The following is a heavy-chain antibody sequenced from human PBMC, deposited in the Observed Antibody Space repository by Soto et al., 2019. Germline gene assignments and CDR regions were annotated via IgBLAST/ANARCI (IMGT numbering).Heavy chain of an antibody. CDR2: IFHNGTT. CDR3: ARILRVWSGYYFDY. V-gene: IGHV4-30-2*01. CDR1: GGSISSGGYS. Sequence: SETLSLTCAVSGGSISSGGYSWSWIRQPPGKGLEWIGYIFHNGTTCNNPSLKSRVTISVDRSKNQFSLKLSSVTAADTAVYYCARILRVWSGYYFDYWGQETRVTVSS. D-gene: IGHD3-3*01. J-gene: IGHJ4*02.